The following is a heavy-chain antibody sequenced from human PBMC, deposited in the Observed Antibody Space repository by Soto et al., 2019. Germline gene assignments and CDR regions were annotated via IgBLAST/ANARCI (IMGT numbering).Heavy chain of an antibody. CDR1: GYTFTTYW. CDR3: ARLDGSGSYVDYSYYGLDV. CDR2: IYPGDSDT. J-gene: IGHJ6*02. Sequence: GESLKISCRGSGYTFTTYWVAWVRQMPGKGLELMGIIYPGDSDTRYSPSFEGQVTISADTSITTAYVQWRSLKASDTAMYYCARLDGSGSYVDYSYYGLDVWGQGTTVTVSS. V-gene: IGHV5-51*01. D-gene: IGHD3-10*01.